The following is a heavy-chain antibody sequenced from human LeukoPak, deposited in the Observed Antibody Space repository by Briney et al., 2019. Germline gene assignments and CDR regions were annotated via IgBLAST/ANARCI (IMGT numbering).Heavy chain of an antibody. Sequence: ASVKVSCKASGYSFTRYFIHWVRQAPGQGLEWMGIIIPSDGSTSYAQKFQGRVTMTRDTSTSTVYMELSSLRSEDTAVYYCARDLPLYCGGDCYTDTFQHWGQGTLVTVSS. CDR3: ARDLPLYCGGDCYTDTFQH. J-gene: IGHJ1*01. CDR2: IIPSDGST. CDR1: GYSFTRYF. V-gene: IGHV1-46*01. D-gene: IGHD2-21*02.